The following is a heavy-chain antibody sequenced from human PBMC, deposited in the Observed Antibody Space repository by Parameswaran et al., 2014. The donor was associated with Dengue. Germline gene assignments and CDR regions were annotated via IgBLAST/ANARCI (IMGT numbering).Heavy chain of an antibody. V-gene: IGHV4-39*01. CDR3: ARQYGNYFDY. CDR2: IYYSGDT. CDR1: GGSISSSNYY. Sequence: ASETLSLTYTVSGGSISSSNYYWGWIRQPPGKGLEWIGSIYYSGDTYYNPSLKSRVTISVDTSKNHFSLKLRSVTAADTAVYHCARQYGNYFDYWGQGTLVTVSS. D-gene: IGHD4-17*01. J-gene: IGHJ4*02.